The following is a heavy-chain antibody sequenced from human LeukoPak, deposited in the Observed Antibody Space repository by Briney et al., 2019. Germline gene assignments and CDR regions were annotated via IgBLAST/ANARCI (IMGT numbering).Heavy chain of an antibody. CDR2: IYPGDSDT. CDR3: ARLLAGSWPYMDV. CDR1: RYSVTSYW. V-gene: IGHV5-51*01. J-gene: IGHJ6*03. Sequence: GESLKISCKGSRYSVTSYWIGWVRQMPGKGLEWMGIIYPGDSDTRYSPSFQGQVTISADKSISTAYLQWSSLKASDTAMYYCARLLAGSWPYMDVWGKGTTVTVSS.